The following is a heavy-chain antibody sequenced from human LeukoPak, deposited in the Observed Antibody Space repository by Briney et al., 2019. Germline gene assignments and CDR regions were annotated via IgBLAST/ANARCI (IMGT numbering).Heavy chain of an antibody. CDR1: GGSISSGGYY. J-gene: IGHJ5*02. Sequence: SQTLSLTCTVSGGSISSGGYYWSWIRQHPGRGLEWIGYIYYSGSTYYNPSLKSRVTISVDTSKNQFSLMLSSVTAADTAVYYCARGRSKGELPTYNWFDPWGQGTLVTVSS. D-gene: IGHD1-26*01. V-gene: IGHV4-31*03. CDR2: IYYSGST. CDR3: ARGRSKGELPTYNWFDP.